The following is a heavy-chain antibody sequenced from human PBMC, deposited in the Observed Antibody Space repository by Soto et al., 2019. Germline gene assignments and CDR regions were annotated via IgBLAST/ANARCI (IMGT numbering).Heavy chain of an antibody. CDR3: ARGPSLPYIVGALTFDF. D-gene: IGHD1-26*01. CDR1: GGTLSGDT. CDR2: IIPILGIA. Sequence: SVKGSCKGSGGTLSGDTVGWVRQAPGQGLEWMGRIIPILGIANYAQKFQGRVTITADIFTTTTSMELRSLRSDDTAVYYCARGPSLPYIVGALTFDFWGQGTPVTVSS. J-gene: IGHJ4*02. V-gene: IGHV1-69*02.